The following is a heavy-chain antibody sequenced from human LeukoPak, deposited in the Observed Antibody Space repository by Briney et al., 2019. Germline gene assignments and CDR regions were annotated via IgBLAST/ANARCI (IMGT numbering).Heavy chain of an antibody. D-gene: IGHD6-13*01. CDR3: ARGLYSSTYGWFDP. CDR1: GGTFSSYA. Sequence: SVKVSCKASGGTFSSYAISWVRQAPGQGLEWMGGIIPIFGTANYAQKFQGRVTITADESTSTAYMELSNLRSEDTAVYYCARGLYSSTYGWFDPWGQGTLVTVSS. CDR2: IIPIFGTA. J-gene: IGHJ5*02. V-gene: IGHV1-69*13.